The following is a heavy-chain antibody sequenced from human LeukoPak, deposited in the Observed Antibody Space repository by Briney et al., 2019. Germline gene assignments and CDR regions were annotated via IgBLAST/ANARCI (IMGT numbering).Heavy chain of an antibody. J-gene: IGHJ4*02. CDR3: ARDVVGYDSSGYYYRY. V-gene: IGHV1-69*05. CDR1: GGTFSSYA. Sequence: SVKVSCKASGGTFSSYAISWVRQAPGQGLEWMGRITPIFGTANYAQKFQGRVTITTDESTSTAYMELSSLRSEDTAVYYCARDVVGYDSSGYYYRYWGQGTLVTVSS. CDR2: ITPIFGTA. D-gene: IGHD3-22*01.